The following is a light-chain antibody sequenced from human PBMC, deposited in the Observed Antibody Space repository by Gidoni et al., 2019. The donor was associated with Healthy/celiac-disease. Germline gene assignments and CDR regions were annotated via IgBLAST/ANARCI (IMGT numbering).Light chain of an antibody. J-gene: IGLJ2*01. Sequence: SYELTQPPSVSVSPGQTASITCSGDKLGAKYACWYQQKPGQSPVLVIYQDSKRPSGIPERFSGSNSGNTATLPISGTQAMDEADYYCQAWDSSIVVFGGGTKLTVL. CDR1: KLGAKY. V-gene: IGLV3-1*01. CDR2: QDS. CDR3: QAWDSSIVV.